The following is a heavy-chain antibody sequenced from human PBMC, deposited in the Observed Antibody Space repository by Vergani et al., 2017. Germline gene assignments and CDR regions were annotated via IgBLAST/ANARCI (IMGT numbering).Heavy chain of an antibody. CDR1: GGSFSGYY. J-gene: IGHJ4*02. Sequence: VQLQQWGAGLLKPSETLSLTCAVYGGSFSGYYWSWIRQPPGKGLEWVANIKQDGSEKYYADSVKGRFTISRDNSKNTLYLQMNSLRAEDTAVYYCARDSDGYSSGWLDYWGQGTLVTVSS. D-gene: IGHD6-19*01. CDR3: ARDSDGYSSGWLDY. CDR2: IKQDGSEK. V-gene: IGHV3-7*01.